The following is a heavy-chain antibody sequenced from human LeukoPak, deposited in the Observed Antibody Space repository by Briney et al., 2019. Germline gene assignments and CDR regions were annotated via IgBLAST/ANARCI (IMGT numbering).Heavy chain of an antibody. CDR3: ARGSSYYDSSDYFPWESFQH. V-gene: IGHV4-61*05. D-gene: IGHD3-22*01. CDR1: GGSISSSSYY. J-gene: IGHJ1*01. CDR2: IFYSGST. Sequence: SETLSLTCTVSGGSISSSSYYWGWIRQPPGKGLEWIGYIFYSGSTNYNPSLKSRVTISVDTSKNQFSLNLSSVTAADTAVYYCARGSSYYDSSDYFPWESFQHWGQGTLVTVSS.